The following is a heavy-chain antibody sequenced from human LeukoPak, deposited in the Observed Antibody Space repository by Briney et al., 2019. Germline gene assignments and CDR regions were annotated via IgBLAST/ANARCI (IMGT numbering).Heavy chain of an antibody. V-gene: IGHV1-8*01. Sequence: ASVKVSCKASGYTFTSYDINWVRQATGQGLEWMGWMNPNSGNTGYAQKFQGRVTMTRNTSISTAYMELSSLISEDTAVYYCARGDSYYGSGSYRNDYWGQGTLVTVSS. D-gene: IGHD3-10*01. J-gene: IGHJ4*02. CDR3: ARGDSYYGSGSYRNDY. CDR2: MNPNSGNT. CDR1: GYTFTSYD.